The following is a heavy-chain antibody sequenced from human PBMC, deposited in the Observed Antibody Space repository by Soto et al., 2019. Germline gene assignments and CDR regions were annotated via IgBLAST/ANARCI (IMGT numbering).Heavy chain of an antibody. CDR3: ARVPAAAGITRVFYDY. J-gene: IGHJ4*02. Sequence: ASVKVSCKASGYTFTNYAMHWVRQAPGQRLEWMGWINAGNGNTKYSQKFQGRVTITRDTSASTAYMELSSLRSEDTAVYYCARVPAAAGITRVFYDYWGQGTLVTVSS. CDR1: GYTFTNYA. V-gene: IGHV1-3*01. D-gene: IGHD6-13*01. CDR2: INAGNGNT.